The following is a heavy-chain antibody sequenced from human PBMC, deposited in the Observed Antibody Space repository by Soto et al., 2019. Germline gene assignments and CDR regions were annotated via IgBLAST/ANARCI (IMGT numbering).Heavy chain of an antibody. CDR3: AREDILGARSFDY. J-gene: IGHJ4*02. CDR2: ISSGSKTI. Sequence: GGSLRLSCVASGFTFSSYSVNWVRQAPGKGLEWVSYISSGSKTIYYADSVKGRFTVSRDNAKNSQFLQMNSLRDEDTAVYYCAREDILGARSFDYWGQGTLVTVSS. D-gene: IGHD1-26*01. V-gene: IGHV3-48*02. CDR1: GFTFSSYS.